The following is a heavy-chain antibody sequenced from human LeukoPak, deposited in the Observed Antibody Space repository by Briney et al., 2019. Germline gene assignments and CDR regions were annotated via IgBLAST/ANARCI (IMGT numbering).Heavy chain of an antibody. J-gene: IGHJ4*02. Sequence: SETLSLTCTVSGGSISSSNYYWNWIRQPAGKGLEWIGRIYTSGSTNYNPSLKSRVTMSVDTSKNQFSLKLSSVTAADTAVYYCARDRGTWNDDGFDYWGQGTLVTVSS. CDR1: GGSISSSNYY. CDR2: IYTSGST. D-gene: IGHD1-1*01. CDR3: ARDRGTWNDDGFDY. V-gene: IGHV4-61*02.